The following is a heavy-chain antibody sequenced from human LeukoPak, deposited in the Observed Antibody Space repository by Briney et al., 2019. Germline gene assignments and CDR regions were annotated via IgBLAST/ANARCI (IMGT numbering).Heavy chain of an antibody. CDR3: AGFGVYPY. CDR2: FGISGTI. CDR1: GFIVNTYD. Sequence: GGSLRLSCAASGFIVNTYDMHWVGQAPGEGPEWIAYFGISGTIYYADSVRGRFTISRDNAKNSLFLQMNSLRVDDTAIYYCAGFGVYPYWGQGTPVTVSS. J-gene: IGHJ4*02. D-gene: IGHD5/OR15-5a*01. V-gene: IGHV3-48*01.